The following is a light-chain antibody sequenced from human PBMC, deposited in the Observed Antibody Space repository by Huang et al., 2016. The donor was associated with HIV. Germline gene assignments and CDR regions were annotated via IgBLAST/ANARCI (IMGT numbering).Light chain of an antibody. CDR3: QHRGTWPPYT. V-gene: IGKV3-11*01. Sequence: IVLTQSPATLSLSPGERAILSCRASQNVRTYLAWYQQKPGQAPRLLIHDASKRANGIPSRFSGSGSGTDFTLTISSLEPEDFAVYYCQHRGTWPPYTFDQGTKLEIK. CDR1: QNVRTY. J-gene: IGKJ2*01. CDR2: DAS.